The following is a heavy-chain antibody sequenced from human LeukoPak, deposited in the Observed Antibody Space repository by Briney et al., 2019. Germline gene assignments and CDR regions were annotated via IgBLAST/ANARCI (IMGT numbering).Heavy chain of an antibody. CDR1: GFTFNSAW. J-gene: IGHJ4*02. D-gene: IGHD2-15*01. CDR3: TTEGYCSGGDCYSYDN. Sequence: GGSLRLSCTASGFTFNSAWLTWVRQGPGKGLEWVARIKRKTDGGTTDYAAPVKGRFTISRDDSKSKPYLQMNSLKIEDTAVYYCTTEGYCSGGDCYSYDNWGQGTLVTVSS. CDR2: IKRKTDGGTT. V-gene: IGHV3-15*01.